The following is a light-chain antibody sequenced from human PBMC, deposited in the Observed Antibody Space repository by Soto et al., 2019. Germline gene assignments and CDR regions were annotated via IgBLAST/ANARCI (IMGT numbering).Light chain of an antibody. CDR1: IPNIGSNT. V-gene: IGLV1-44*01. CDR2: TNN. Sequence: QLVLTQPPSASETPGQRVTISCSGSIPNIGSNTVNWYQQLPGTAPKLLIYTNNQRPSGVPDRFAASKSGTSASLAISGLQSEDEAEYYCAAWDYSLNGVIFVGGTKLTVL. CDR3: AAWDYSLNGVI. J-gene: IGLJ2*01.